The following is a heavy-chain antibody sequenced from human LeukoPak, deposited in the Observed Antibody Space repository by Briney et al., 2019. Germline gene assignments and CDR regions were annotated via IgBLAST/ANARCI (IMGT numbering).Heavy chain of an antibody. V-gene: IGHV3-33*06. Sequence: GGSLRLSCAASGFTFSSYGMHWVRQAPGKGLEWVAIIWYDGSNKYYADSVKGRFSISRDNSENTLFLQMNSLRAEDTAIYYCAKGGRYCSSTSCYIAIWGQGTMVTVSS. CDR3: AKGGRYCSSTSCYIAI. CDR1: GFTFSSYG. D-gene: IGHD2-2*02. CDR2: IWYDGSNK. J-gene: IGHJ3*02.